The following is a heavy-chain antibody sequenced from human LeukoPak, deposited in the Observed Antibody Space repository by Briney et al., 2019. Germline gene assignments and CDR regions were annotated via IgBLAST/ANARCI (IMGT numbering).Heavy chain of an antibody. CDR3: TTAQFFNSSGSLAY. CDR1: GFTFNKAR. V-gene: IGHV3-15*01. Sequence: GGSLRLSCAASGFTFNKARMNWVRQGPGKGLEWVGRLSSKTDGGTTDYAAPVRGRFTISRDDSKDTLYLQMNSLKTEDTAVYYCTTAQFFNSSGSLAYWGQGTLVTVSS. D-gene: IGHD3-22*01. CDR2: LSSKTDGGTT. J-gene: IGHJ4*02.